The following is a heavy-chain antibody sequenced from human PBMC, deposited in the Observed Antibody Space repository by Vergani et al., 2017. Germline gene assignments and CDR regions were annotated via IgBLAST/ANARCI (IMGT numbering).Heavy chain of an antibody. D-gene: IGHD5-12*01. V-gene: IGHV3-64D*06. J-gene: IGHJ4*02. Sequence: EVQLVESGGGLVQPGGSLRLPCSASGFTFSSYAMHWVRQAPGKGLEYVSAISSNGGSTYYADSVKGRFTISRDNSKNTLYLQMSSLRAEDTAVYYCVKDGKVATIPFDYWGQGTLVTVSS. CDR2: ISSNGGST. CDR1: GFTFSSYA. CDR3: VKDGKVATIPFDY.